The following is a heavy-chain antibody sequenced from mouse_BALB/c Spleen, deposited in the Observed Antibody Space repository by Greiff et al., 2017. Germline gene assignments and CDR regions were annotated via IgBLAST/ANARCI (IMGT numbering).Heavy chain of an antibody. CDR3: TVYYRYGGFDY. CDR2: IRLKSNNYAT. Sequence: DVMLVESGGGLVQPGGSMKLSCVASGFTFSNYWMNWVRQSPEKGLEWVAEIRLKSNNYATHYAESVKGRFTISRDDSKSSVYLQMNNLRAEDTGIYYCTVYYRYGGFDYWGQGTTLTVSS. V-gene: IGHV6-6*02. CDR1: GFTFSNYW. D-gene: IGHD2-14*01. J-gene: IGHJ2*01.